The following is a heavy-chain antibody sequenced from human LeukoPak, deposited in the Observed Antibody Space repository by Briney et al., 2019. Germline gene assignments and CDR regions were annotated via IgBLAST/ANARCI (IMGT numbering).Heavy chain of an antibody. J-gene: IGHJ6*03. V-gene: IGHV5-51*01. CDR1: GNSFTSYW. Sequence: GESLKISCKGSGNSFTSYWIAWVRQMPGKGLEYMGIINPGDSETRYSPPFQGQVTISADKSISTAYLQWSSLKASDTAMYYCARHSGTSYYYYYMDVWGKGTTVTVSS. CDR3: ARHSGTSYYYYYMDV. CDR2: INPGDSET. D-gene: IGHD6-13*01.